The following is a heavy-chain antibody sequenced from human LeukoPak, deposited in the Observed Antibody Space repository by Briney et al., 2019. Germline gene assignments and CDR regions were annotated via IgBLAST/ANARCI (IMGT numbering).Heavy chain of an antibody. D-gene: IGHD2-2*01. CDR1: GFTFSSYS. J-gene: IGHJ4*02. CDR2: INSGSNTI. CDR3: AKGTSGYCSSTSCHY. Sequence: GGSLRLSCAASGFTFSSYSLSWVRQAPGKGLEWLSYINSGSNTILYADSVKGRFTISRDNAKNTLYLQMNSLRAEDTAVYYCAKGTSGYCSSTSCHYWGQGTLVTVSS. V-gene: IGHV3-48*01.